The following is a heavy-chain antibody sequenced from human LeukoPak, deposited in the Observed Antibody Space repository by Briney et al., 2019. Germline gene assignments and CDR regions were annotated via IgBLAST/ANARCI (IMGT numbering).Heavy chain of an antibody. J-gene: IGHJ4*02. V-gene: IGHV3-21*01. D-gene: IGHD1-26*01. CDR1: ELTLSNYS. CDR2: ISSSSSYI. Sequence: GGSLRLSCAASELTLSNYSMNWVRQAPGKGLEWVSSISSSSSYIYYADSVKGRFTISRDNAKNSLYLQMNSLRAEDTAVYYCARDRGSGSPYYFDYWGQGTLVTVSS. CDR3: ARDRGSGSPYYFDY.